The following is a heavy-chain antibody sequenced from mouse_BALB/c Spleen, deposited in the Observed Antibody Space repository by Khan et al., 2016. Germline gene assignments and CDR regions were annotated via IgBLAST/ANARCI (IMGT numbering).Heavy chain of an antibody. J-gene: IGHJ3*01. V-gene: IGHV5-4*02. CDR3: AREGLRRVFAY. Sequence: EVELVESGGGLVKPGGSLKLSCAASGFTFSDYYMYWVRQTPEKRLEWVATISDGGSYTYYPDSVKGRFTSYRDNAKNNLYLQMSSLKSEDTAMYYCAREGLRRVFAYWGQGTLVTVSA. CDR1: GFTFSDYY. D-gene: IGHD2-4*01. CDR2: ISDGGSYT.